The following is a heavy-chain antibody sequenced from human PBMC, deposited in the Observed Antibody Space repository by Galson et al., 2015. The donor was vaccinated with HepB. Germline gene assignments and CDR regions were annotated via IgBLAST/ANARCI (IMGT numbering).Heavy chain of an antibody. V-gene: IGHV3-23*01. CDR2: ISGSGGST. Sequence: SLRLSCAASGFTFSSYAMSWVRQAPGKGLEWVSAISGSGGSTYYADSVKGRFTISRDNSKNTLYLQMNSLRAEDTAVYYCAKYRQQLPPYLALHSDYFDYWGQGTLVTVSS. CDR3: AKYRQQLPPYLALHSDYFDY. J-gene: IGHJ4*02. D-gene: IGHD6-13*01. CDR1: GFTFSSYA.